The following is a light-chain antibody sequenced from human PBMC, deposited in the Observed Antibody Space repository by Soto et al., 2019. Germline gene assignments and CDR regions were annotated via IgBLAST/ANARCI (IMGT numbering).Light chain of an antibody. V-gene: IGKV3-20*01. CDR2: GAS. Sequence: EIVLTQSPGILSVSPGERASLSCGASQSISSSFLAWYQQKPGQAPRLLIYGASSRATGIPDRFSGTGSETDFTLTISRLEPEDFAVYYCQQYDNSPITFGQGTRLEIK. J-gene: IGKJ5*01. CDR3: QQYDNSPIT. CDR1: QSISSSF.